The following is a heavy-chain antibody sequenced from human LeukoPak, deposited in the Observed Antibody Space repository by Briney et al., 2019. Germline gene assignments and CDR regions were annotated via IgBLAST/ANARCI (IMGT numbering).Heavy chain of an antibody. D-gene: IGHD3-10*01. CDR2: INHSGST. V-gene: IGHV4-34*01. CDR3: ARARRYYGSGSYHPPYNWFDP. Sequence: SETLSLTCAVYGGSFSGYYWSWIRQPPGKGLEWIGEINHSGSTNYNPSLKSGVTISVDTSKNQFSLKLSSVTAADTAVYYCARARRYYGSGSYHPPYNWFDPWGQGTLVTVSS. CDR1: GGSFSGYY. J-gene: IGHJ5*02.